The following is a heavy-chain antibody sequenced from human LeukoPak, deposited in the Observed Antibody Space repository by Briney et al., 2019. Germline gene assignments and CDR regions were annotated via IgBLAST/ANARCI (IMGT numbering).Heavy chain of an antibody. V-gene: IGHV3-23*01. CDR1: GFTFSPYA. Sequence: GGSLRLSCAASGFTFSPYAMSWVRQVPGQGLEWVSAIGGSGGDTYYADSVKGRFTISRDNSRNAVYLKMNTLRAEDTDISYCANTRGTMVRGIIDYWGQGTLVTVSS. CDR3: ANTRGTMVRGIIDY. J-gene: IGHJ4*02. CDR2: IGGSGGDT. D-gene: IGHD3-10*01.